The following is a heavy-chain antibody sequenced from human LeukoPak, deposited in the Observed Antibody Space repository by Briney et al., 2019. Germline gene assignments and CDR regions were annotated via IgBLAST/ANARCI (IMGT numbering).Heavy chain of an antibody. V-gene: IGHV3-21*01. CDR2: VSSSSSVI. Sequence: PGGSLRLSCAASGFDFSSYTLNWVRQAPGKGLEWVSSVSSSSSVIYYADSVKGRFTISRDNAKNSVYLQMNSVRAEDTAVYFCARDQPTHHILDYWGQGALVTVSS. CDR3: ARDQPTHHILDY. J-gene: IGHJ4*02. D-gene: IGHD2-15*01. CDR1: GFDFSSYT.